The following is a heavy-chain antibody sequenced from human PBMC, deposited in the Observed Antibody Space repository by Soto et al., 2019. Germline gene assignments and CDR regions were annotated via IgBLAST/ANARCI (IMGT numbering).Heavy chain of an antibody. CDR3: ARHLDCSSTSCYNPFDY. J-gene: IGHJ4*02. CDR2: INHSGST. Sequence: SETLSLTCAVYGGSFSGYYWSWIRQPPGRWLEWIGEINHSGSTYYNPSLKSRVTISVDTSKNQFSLKLSSVTAADTAVYYCARHLDCSSTSCYNPFDYWGQGALVTVSS. CDR1: GGSFSGYY. D-gene: IGHD2-2*01. V-gene: IGHV4-34*01.